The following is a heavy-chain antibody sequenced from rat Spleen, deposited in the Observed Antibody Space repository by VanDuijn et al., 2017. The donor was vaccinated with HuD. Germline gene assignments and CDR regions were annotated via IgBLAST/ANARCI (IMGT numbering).Heavy chain of an antibody. CDR1: GFTFSDYA. V-gene: IGHV5S23*01. Sequence: EVQLVESGGGLVQPGNSLKLSCAASGFTFSDYAMAWVRQSPKKGLEWVASISTGGGTYYSDSVKGRFTISRDNAKSTLYLHMDSLRSEDTASYYCARQYYGYTDWGQGSLVTVSS. CDR3: ARQYYGYTD. D-gene: IGHD1-9*01. CDR2: ISTGGGT. J-gene: IGHJ3*01.